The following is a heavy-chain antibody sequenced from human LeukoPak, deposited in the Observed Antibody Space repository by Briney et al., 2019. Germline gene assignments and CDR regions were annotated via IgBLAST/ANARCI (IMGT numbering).Heavy chain of an antibody. Sequence: GGSLRLSCAASGFTFSSYSMNWVRQAPGKGLEWVSSISSSSSYIYYADSVKGRFTISRDNAKNSLYLQMNSLRAEDTAVYYCARLSSSSGSKDYWGQGTLVTVPS. CDR3: ARLSSSSGSKDY. D-gene: IGHD1-26*01. V-gene: IGHV3-21*01. CDR1: GFTFSSYS. CDR2: ISSSSSYI. J-gene: IGHJ4*02.